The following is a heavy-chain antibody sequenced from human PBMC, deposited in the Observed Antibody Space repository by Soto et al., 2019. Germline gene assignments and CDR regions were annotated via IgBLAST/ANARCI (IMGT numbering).Heavy chain of an antibody. CDR1: GGTFSSYA. CDR3: ARGLYSSGEGNAFDI. J-gene: IGHJ3*02. V-gene: IGHV1-69*13. D-gene: IGHD6-19*01. Sequence: GASVKVSCKASGGTFSSYAISWVRQAPGQGLEWMGGIIPIFGTANYAQKFQGRVTITADESTSTAYMELSSLRSEDTAVYYCARGLYSSGEGNAFDIWGQGTMATVSS. CDR2: IIPIFGTA.